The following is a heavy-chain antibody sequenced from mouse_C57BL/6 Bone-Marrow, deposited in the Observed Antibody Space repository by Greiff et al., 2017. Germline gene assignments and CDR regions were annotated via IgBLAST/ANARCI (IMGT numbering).Heavy chain of an antibody. CDR3: ARRGILRTDY. V-gene: IGHV1-81*01. CDR2: IYPRSGNT. CDR1: GYTFTSYG. Sequence: VQGEQSGAELARPGASVKLSCKASGYTFTSYGISWVKQRTGQGLEWIGEIYPRSGNTYYNEKFKGKATLTVDKSSSTAYMELRSLTSEDSAVYFCARRGILRTDYWGQGTSVTVSS. D-gene: IGHD1-1*01. J-gene: IGHJ4*01.